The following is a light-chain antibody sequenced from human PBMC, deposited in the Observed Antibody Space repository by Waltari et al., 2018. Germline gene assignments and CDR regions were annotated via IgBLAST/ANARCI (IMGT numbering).Light chain of an antibody. J-gene: IGKJ1*01. CDR1: QAIGTW. CDR2: KAS. V-gene: IGKV1-5*03. Sequence: DIQLTQSPSPLSASVGDRVTITCRASQAIGTWLAWYQQKPGKAPKLLVYKASRLQSGVPSRFSGSGSGTEFTLTITSLQPEDFATFYCQQFDTYPWTFGQGTKVDIK. CDR3: QQFDTYPWT.